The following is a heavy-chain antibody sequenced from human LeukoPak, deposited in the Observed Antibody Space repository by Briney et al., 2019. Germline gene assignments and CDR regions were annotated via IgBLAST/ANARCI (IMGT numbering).Heavy chain of an antibody. V-gene: IGHV4-34*01. CDR1: GGSFSGYY. J-gene: IGHJ4*02. CDR3: ARGRRWLPVDY. CDR2: INHSGST. Sequence: SETLSLTCAVYGGSFSGYYWSWIRQPPGKGLEWIGEINHSGSTNYNPSLKSRVTISVDTSKNQFSLKLSSVTAADTAVYYCARGRRWLPVDYWGQGTLVTVSP. D-gene: IGHD5-24*01.